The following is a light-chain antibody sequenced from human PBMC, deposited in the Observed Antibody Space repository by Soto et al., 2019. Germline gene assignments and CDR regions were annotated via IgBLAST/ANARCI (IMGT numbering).Light chain of an antibody. V-gene: IGLV3-21*02. CDR3: QVVVSTCDHHV. CDR2: DDT. CDR1: NIGSES. Sequence: SYELTQQPSVSVAPGQTARITCGGNNIGSESLHWYQQKPGQGPVLVVYDDTDRPSGIPERISGSNSGNAATLTISRVEAGDEADHYCQVVVSTCDHHVFGSGTKPTVL. J-gene: IGLJ1*01.